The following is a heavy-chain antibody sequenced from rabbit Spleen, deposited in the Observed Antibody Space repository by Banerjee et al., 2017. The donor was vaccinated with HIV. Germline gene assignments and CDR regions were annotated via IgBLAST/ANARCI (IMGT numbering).Heavy chain of an antibody. CDR1: GVSFSDKDV. V-gene: IGHV1S45*01. Sequence: QQQLVESGGGLVKPGASLTLTCKASGVSFSDKDVMCWVRQAPGKGLEWISCIAGRSRGFTYTATGAKGRFAIPKTWSSTVTLQMTSRTAADTASYFRARDSGSSFSSCGMDRWGPGTLVPVS. CDR2: IAGRSRGFT. D-gene: IGHD8-1*01. J-gene: IGHJ6*01. CDR3: ARDSGSSFSSCGMDR.